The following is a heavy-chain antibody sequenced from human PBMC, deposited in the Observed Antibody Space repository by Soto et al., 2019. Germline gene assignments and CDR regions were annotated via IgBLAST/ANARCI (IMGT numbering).Heavy chain of an antibody. CDR1: GFTFSSYA. CDR3: ARETNAWELTYFDY. Sequence: PGGSLRLSCAASGFTFSSYAMHWVRQAPGKGLEWVAVISYDGSNKYYADSVKGRFTISRDNSKNTLYLQMNSLRAEDTAVYYCARETNAWELTYFDYWGQGTLVTVSS. V-gene: IGHV3-30-3*01. CDR2: ISYDGSNK. D-gene: IGHD1-26*01. J-gene: IGHJ4*02.